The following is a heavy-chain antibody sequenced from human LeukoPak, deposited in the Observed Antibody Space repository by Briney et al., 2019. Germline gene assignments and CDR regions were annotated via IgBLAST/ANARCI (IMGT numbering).Heavy chain of an antibody. Sequence: GGSLRLSCAASGFTFSSYAMSWVRQAPGKGLEWVSYISSGSTTIHYADSVKGRFIISRDNAKNSLYLQMNSLRAEDTALYYCAKDLSSGYYGGEDYWGQGTLVTVSS. V-gene: IGHV3-48*04. CDR1: GFTFSSYA. D-gene: IGHD3-22*01. CDR3: AKDLSSGYYGGEDY. J-gene: IGHJ4*02. CDR2: ISSGSTTI.